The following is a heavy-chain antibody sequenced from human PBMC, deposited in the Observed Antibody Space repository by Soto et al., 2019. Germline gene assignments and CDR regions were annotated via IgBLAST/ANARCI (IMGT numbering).Heavy chain of an antibody. Sequence: GGPLRLPGEPSGFTFSSYSMNWVRQPPGKGREGVSSISSSSSYIYYADSVKGRFTISRDNAKNSLYLQMNSLRAEDTAVYYCARGPPHFWSGYLAPNGWFDPWGQGTLVTVSS. J-gene: IGHJ5*02. V-gene: IGHV3-21*01. CDR1: GFTFSSYS. CDR2: ISSSSSYI. D-gene: IGHD3-3*02. CDR3: ARGPPHFWSGYLAPNGWFDP.